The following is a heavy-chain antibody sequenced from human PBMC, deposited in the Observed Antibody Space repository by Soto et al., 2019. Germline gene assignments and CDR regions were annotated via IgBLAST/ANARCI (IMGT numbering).Heavy chain of an antibody. Sequence: SVKVSCKASGGTFSSYAISWVRQAPGQGLEWMVGIIPIFGTANYAQKFQGRVTITADESTSTAYMELSSLRSEDTAVYYCASGVRIAAAGSADYWGQGTLVTVSS. J-gene: IGHJ4*02. CDR1: GGTFSSYA. D-gene: IGHD6-13*01. V-gene: IGHV1-69*13. CDR3: ASGVRIAAAGSADY. CDR2: IIPIFGTA.